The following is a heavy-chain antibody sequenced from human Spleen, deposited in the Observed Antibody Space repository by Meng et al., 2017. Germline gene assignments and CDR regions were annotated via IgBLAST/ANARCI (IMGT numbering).Heavy chain of an antibody. CDR3: ARAGGSS. J-gene: IGHJ4*02. D-gene: IGHD6-13*01. V-gene: IGHV4-34*01. CDR2: INHSGSS. CDR1: GWSFCGYC. Sequence: VQRRDSGPGLVSPSETLYLTCSVYGWSFCGYCWGWGRQPAGKGMEWIGAINHSGSSNHDPSLKSRVTISVYTSKNQFSLKLSAVSAADTAVYYCARAGGSSWGQGTLVTVSS.